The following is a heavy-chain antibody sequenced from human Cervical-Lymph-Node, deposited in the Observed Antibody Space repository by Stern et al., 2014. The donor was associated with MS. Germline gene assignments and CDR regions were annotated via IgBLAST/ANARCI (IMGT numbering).Heavy chain of an antibody. CDR3: ARSALYDDSGAYHMDV. J-gene: IGHJ6*02. CDR2: IKPYNGNT. V-gene: IGHV1-45*02. D-gene: IGHD4-17*01. CDR1: GWTLTYRY. Sequence: QMQLVQSGGEVKKTGSSVKVSCKASGWTLTYRYLHWVRQAPGQALEWMGWIKPYNGNTNYAQKFQGRLTISRDTSMRTSYMELTSLRSDDTAIYFCARSALYDDSGAYHMDVWGQGTTVTVSS.